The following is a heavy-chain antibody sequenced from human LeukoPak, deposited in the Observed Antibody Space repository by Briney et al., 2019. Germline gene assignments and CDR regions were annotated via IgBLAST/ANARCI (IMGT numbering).Heavy chain of an antibody. D-gene: IGHD3-16*01. V-gene: IGHV4-59*01. J-gene: IGHJ4*02. CDR3: GRDAAEIGGYYFDY. CDR2: IYYSGST. Sequence: SGTLSLTCTVSGVSISSYYWSWIRQPPGKGLEWIGYIYYSGSTNYNPSLKSRVTISVDTSKNQFSLKLSSVTAADTAVYYCGRDAAEIGGYYFDYWGQGTLVTVSS. CDR1: GVSISSYY.